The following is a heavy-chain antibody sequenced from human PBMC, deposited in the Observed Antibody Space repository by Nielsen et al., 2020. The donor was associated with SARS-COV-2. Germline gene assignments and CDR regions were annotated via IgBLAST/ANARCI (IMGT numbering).Heavy chain of an antibody. J-gene: IGHJ4*02. CDR2: ISGSGGST. V-gene: IGHV3-23*01. D-gene: IGHD3-10*01. CDR3: AKDGAPLLWFGELLNYFDY. Sequence: GESLKISCAASGFTFSSYAMSWVRQAPGLGLEWVSAISGSGGSTYYADSVKGRFTISRDNSKNTLYLQMNSLRAEDTAVYYCAKDGAPLLWFGELLNYFDYWGQGTLVTVSS. CDR1: GFTFSSYA.